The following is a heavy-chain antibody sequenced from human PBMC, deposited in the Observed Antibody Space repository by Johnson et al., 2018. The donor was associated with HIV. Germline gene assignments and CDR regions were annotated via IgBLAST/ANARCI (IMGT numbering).Heavy chain of an antibody. V-gene: IGHV3-30-3*01. CDR3: ARDLRDIVVPDAFDI. CDR1: GFTFSRYA. CDR2: ISYDGSNT. J-gene: IGHJ3*02. Sequence: QVQLVESGGGVVQPGRSLRLSCAASGFTFSRYAMHWVRQAPGKGLEWVAVISYDGSNTYYADSVKGRFTISRDNAKNSLYLQMNSLRAEDTAVYYCARDLRDIVVPDAFDIWGQGTMVTVSS. D-gene: IGHD5-12*01.